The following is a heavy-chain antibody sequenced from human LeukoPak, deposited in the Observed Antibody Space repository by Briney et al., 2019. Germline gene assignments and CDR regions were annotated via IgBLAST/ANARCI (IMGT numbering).Heavy chain of an antibody. J-gene: IGHJ2*01. Sequence: PGGSLRLSCAAAGFTFSSYSMNWVRQAPGKGLDWVSSISSSSSYIYYADTVRGRFTISRDNAKNSLYLQMNSLRAEDTAVYYCARTGIAVAGTNWYFDLWGRGTLVTVSS. D-gene: IGHD6-19*01. CDR2: ISSSSSYI. V-gene: IGHV3-21*01. CDR1: GFTFSSYS. CDR3: ARTGIAVAGTNWYFDL.